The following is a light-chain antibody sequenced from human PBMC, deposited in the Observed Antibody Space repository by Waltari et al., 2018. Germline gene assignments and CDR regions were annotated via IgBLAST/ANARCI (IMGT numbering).Light chain of an antibody. CDR3: QQYANLPLT. V-gene: IGKV1-33*01. CDR1: QDIREN. J-gene: IGKJ4*01. Sequence: DTQMTQSPSSLSASVGDRVTITCQASQDIRENLNWFQQKPGKAPQVLIFDASRSQAVVPSRFSGSGSGTDFALTISSLQPADIGTYYCQQYANLPLTFGGGTRVEL. CDR2: DAS.